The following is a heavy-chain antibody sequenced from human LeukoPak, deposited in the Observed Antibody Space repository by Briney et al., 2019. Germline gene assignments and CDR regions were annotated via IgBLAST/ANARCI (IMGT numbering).Heavy chain of an antibody. CDR2: ISTWDGDT. D-gene: IGHD2-15*01. V-gene: IGHV1-18*01. CDR1: GYTFTSYG. CDR3: ARDWYCSGISCYDCFDP. Sequence: ASVKVSCKASGYTFTSYGVSGVRQAPGQGREWMGWISTWDGDTNYAQNFQGGVTLTTDTSTTTAYMEVTSLRSDDTAVYYCARDWYCSGISCYDCFDPWGQGTLVTVSS. J-gene: IGHJ5*02.